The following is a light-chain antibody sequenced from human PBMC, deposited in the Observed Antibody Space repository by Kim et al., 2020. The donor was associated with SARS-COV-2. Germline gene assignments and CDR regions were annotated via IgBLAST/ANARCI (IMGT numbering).Light chain of an antibody. Sequence: QAGLTQPPSVSKGLRQTATLTCTGNSNIVGNQGAAWLQQHQGHPPKLLSYRNNNRPSGISERFSASRSGNTASLTITGLQPEDEADYYCSALDSSLSAGWVFGGGTQLTVL. J-gene: IGLJ3*02. V-gene: IGLV10-54*02. CDR1: SNIVGNQG. CDR3: SALDSSLSAGWV. CDR2: RNN.